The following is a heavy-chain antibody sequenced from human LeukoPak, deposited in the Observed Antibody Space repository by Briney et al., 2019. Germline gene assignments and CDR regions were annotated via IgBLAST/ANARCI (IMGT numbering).Heavy chain of an antibody. V-gene: IGHV4-59*08. J-gene: IGHJ4*02. CDR1: VGSLCVYY. CDR2: IYYSEST. CDR3: ARHGGSYFYFDY. Sequence: NPSGSLSLSCAVSVGSLCVYYWSWVRQRPREGLGGIGYIYYSESTNYNPSVQSRVTVSVDKSKNQLSLKLSCVTAADTAVYYCARHGGSYFYFDYWGQGTLVTASS. D-gene: IGHD1-26*01.